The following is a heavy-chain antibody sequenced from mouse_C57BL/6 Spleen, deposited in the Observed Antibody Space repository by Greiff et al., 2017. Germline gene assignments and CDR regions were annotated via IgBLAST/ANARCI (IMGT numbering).Heavy chain of an antibody. Sequence: VQLQQSGPELVKPGASVKISCKASGYAFSSSWMNWVKQRPGKGLEWIGRIYPGDGDTNYNGKFKGKATLTADKSSSTAYMQLSSLTSEDSAVYFCARSDDGSYFDYWGQGTTLTVSS. CDR3: ARSDDGSYFDY. J-gene: IGHJ2*01. V-gene: IGHV1-82*01. D-gene: IGHD2-3*01. CDR2: IYPGDGDT. CDR1: GYAFSSSW.